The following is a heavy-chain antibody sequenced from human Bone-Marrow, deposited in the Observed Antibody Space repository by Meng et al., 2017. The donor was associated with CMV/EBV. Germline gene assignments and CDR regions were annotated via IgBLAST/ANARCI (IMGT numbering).Heavy chain of an antibody. Sequence: ASVKVSCKASGYTFTGYNMHWVRQAPGQGLEWMGWINPNSGGTNYAQKFQGRVTMTRDTSISTAYMELSRLRSDDTAVYYCARWGPGTYCSSTSCEYYYGMDVWGQGTTVTVSS. CDR3: ARWGPGTYCSSTSCEYYYGMDV. CDR2: INPNSGGT. CDR1: GYTFTGYN. D-gene: IGHD2-2*01. V-gene: IGHV1-2*02. J-gene: IGHJ6*02.